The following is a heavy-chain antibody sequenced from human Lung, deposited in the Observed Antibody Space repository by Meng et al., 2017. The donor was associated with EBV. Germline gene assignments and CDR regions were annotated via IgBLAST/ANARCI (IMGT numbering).Heavy chain of an antibody. CDR3: ARDQGPGGFDY. CDR2: IIPIFGTA. D-gene: IGHD1-26*01. Sequence: VQSGAEVKKPGSWGKVPVKPSGGTFSSYAISWVRQAPGQGLEWMGGIIPIFGTANYAQKFQGRVTITADESTSTAYMELSSLRSEDTAVYYCARDQGPGGFDYWGQGTLVTVSS. CDR1: GGTFSSYA. V-gene: IGHV1-69*01. J-gene: IGHJ4*02.